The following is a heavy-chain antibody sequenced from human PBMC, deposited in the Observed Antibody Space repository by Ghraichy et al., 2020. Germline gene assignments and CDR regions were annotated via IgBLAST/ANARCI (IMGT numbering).Heavy chain of an antibody. V-gene: IGHV4-39*01. CDR3: ARGDYDYVWGSPTSAPSDY. CDR1: GGSISSSSYY. Sequence: GSLRLSCTVSGGSISSSSYYWGWIRQPPGKGLEWIGSIYYSGSTYYNPSLKSRVTISVDTSKNQFSLKLSSVTAADTAVYYCARGDYDYVWGSPTSAPSDYWGQGTLVTVSS. CDR2: IYYSGST. D-gene: IGHD3-16*01. J-gene: IGHJ4*02.